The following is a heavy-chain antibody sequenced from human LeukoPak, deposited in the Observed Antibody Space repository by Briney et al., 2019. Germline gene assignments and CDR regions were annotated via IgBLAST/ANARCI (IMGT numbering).Heavy chain of an antibody. Sequence: SETLPLTCTVSGRSISSGGYYWSWIRQPPGKGLEWIGSIYYSGSTDYNPSLQGRVTISLDTSRNQFSLKLSSVTAADTAVYYCASGDNDPLFDYWGQGTLVTVSS. D-gene: IGHD1-1*01. V-gene: IGHV4-31*03. CDR3: ASGDNDPLFDY. J-gene: IGHJ4*02. CDR1: GRSISSGGYY. CDR2: IYYSGST.